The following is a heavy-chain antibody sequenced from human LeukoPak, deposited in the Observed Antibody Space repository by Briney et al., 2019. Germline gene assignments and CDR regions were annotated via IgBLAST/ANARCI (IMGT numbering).Heavy chain of an antibody. J-gene: IGHJ3*02. V-gene: IGHV4-59*01. CDR1: GGSISSYY. CDR2: IYYSGST. CDR3: ARVGIAVAGTADAFDI. Sequence: SETLSLTCTVSGGSISSYYWSRIRQPPGKGLEWIGYIYYSGSTNYNPSLKSRVTISVDTSKNQFSLKLSSVTAADTAVYYCARVGIAVAGTADAFDIWGQGTMVTVSS. D-gene: IGHD6-19*01.